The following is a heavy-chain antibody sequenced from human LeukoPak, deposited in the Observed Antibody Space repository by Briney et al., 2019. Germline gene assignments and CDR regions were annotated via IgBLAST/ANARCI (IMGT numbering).Heavy chain of an antibody. CDR1: GGSFSGYY. D-gene: IGHD2-15*01. Sequence: PSETLSLTCAVYGGSFSGYYWSWIRQPPGKGLEWIGEINHSGSTNYNPSLKSRVAISVDTSKNQFSLKLSSVTAADTAVYYCARVHLYCSGGSCPPRAAFDIWGQGTMVTVSS. J-gene: IGHJ3*02. CDR2: INHSGST. V-gene: IGHV4-34*01. CDR3: ARVHLYCSGGSCPPRAAFDI.